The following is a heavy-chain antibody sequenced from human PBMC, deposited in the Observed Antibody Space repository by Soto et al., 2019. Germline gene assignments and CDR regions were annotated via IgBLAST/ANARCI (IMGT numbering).Heavy chain of an antibody. V-gene: IGHV3-15*07. D-gene: IGHD2-8*01. CDR3: TTDRANIVLMVYAIGYYGMDV. CDR2: IKSKTDGGTT. J-gene: IGHJ6*02. CDR1: GFTFSNAW. Sequence: GGSLRLSCAASGFTFSNAWMNWVRQAPGKGLEWVGRIKSKTDGGTTDYAAPVKGRFTISRDDSKNTLYLQMNSLKTEDTAVYYCTTDRANIVLMVYAIGYYGMDVWGQGTTVTVSS.